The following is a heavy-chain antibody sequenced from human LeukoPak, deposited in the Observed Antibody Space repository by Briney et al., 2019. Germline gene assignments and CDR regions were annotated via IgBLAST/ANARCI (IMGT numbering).Heavy chain of an antibody. V-gene: IGHV4-31*03. D-gene: IGHD1-26*01. CDR1: GGSISSGGYY. Sequence: SSETLSLTCTVSGGSISSGGYYWSWIRQHPGRGLEWIGYIYYSGSTYYNPSLKSRVTISVDTSKNQFSLKLSSVTAADTAVYYCARRRGSYYYYWGQGTLVTVSS. CDR2: IYYSGST. J-gene: IGHJ4*02. CDR3: ARRRGSYYYY.